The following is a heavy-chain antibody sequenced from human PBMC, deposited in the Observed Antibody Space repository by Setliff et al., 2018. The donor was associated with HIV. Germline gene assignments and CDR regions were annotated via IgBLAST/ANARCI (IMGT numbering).Heavy chain of an antibody. J-gene: IGHJ5*02. Sequence: PGGSLRLSCAASGFTFSSYAMSWVRQAPGKGLEWVAVIWYDGSNKYYADSVKGRFTISRDNSKNTLYLQMNSLRAEDTAVYYCARDPTTALHPPLNWFDPWGQGTLVTVSS. CDR2: IWYDGSNK. V-gene: IGHV3-33*08. CDR1: GFTFSSYA. CDR3: ARDPTTALHPPLNWFDP. D-gene: IGHD4-17*01.